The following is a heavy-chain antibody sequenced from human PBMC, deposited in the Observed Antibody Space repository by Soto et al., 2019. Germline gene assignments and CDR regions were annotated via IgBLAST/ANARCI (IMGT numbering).Heavy chain of an antibody. CDR2: IYSSGST. Sequence: QVQLQESGPGLVKPSQTLSLTCTVSGGSISSGDYYWSWIRQPPGKGLEWLGYIYSSGSTYYNPSLKRQFTLSAHKSMIQYALKRRSVAAADTSVYNCASDHYSGSGSYLSDYGMDVWGHGTTVPVSS. J-gene: IGHJ6*02. CDR1: GGSISSGDYY. CDR3: ASDHYSGSGSYLSDYGMDV. V-gene: IGHV4-30-4*01. D-gene: IGHD3-10*01.